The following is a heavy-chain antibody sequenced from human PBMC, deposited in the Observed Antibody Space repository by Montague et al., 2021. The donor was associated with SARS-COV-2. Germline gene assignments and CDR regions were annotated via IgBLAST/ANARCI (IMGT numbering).Heavy chain of an antibody. D-gene: IGHD4-23*01. V-gene: IGHV3-43D*03. CDR3: AKDIERLRWGDYGMDV. J-gene: IGHJ6*02. Sequence: SLRLSCAASGFTFDDYAMHWVRQAPGKGLEWVSLISWYGGSSYYADSVKGRFTISRDNSKHSLYLQMNSLRAEDTALYYCAKDIERLRWGDYGMDVWGQGTTVTVSS. CDR2: ISWYGGSS. CDR1: GFTFDDYA.